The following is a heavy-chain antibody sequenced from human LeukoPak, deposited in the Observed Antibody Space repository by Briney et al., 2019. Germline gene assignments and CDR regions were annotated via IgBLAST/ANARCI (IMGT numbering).Heavy chain of an antibody. CDR2: IRSKAYGGTT. Sequence: GGSLRLSCAASGFTFSSYAMSWVRQAPGKGLEWVGFIRSKAYGGTTEYAASVKGRFTISRDDSKSIAYLQMNSLKTEDTAVYYCTRVTPKGYFDYWGQGTLVTVSS. V-gene: IGHV3-49*04. CDR3: TRVTPKGYFDY. D-gene: IGHD1-14*01. J-gene: IGHJ4*02. CDR1: GFTFSSYA.